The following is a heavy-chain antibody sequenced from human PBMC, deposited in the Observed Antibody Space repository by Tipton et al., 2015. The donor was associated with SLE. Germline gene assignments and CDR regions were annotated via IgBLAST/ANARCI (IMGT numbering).Heavy chain of an antibody. CDR1: GGSISRHY. Sequence: TLSLTCTVSGGSISRHYWSWIRQSPGKGLEWIGHIYYSGSTNYNPSLESRVTISIDTSKNQFSLKLSSVTAADTAVYYCARVLGVVKSYYMDVWGKGTTVTVSS. CDR3: ARVLGVVKSYYMDV. V-gene: IGHV4-59*08. J-gene: IGHJ6*03. D-gene: IGHD3-3*01. CDR2: IYYSGST.